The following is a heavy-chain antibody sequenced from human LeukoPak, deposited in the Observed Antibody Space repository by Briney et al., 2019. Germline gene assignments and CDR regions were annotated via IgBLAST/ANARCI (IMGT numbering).Heavy chain of an antibody. CDR3: AKVPGYGSGYCH. CDR1: GASISTSDYY. D-gene: IGHD3-10*01. V-gene: IGHV4-39*07. CDR2: IYYSGST. J-gene: IGHJ4*02. Sequence: NPSETLSLTCSVSGASISTSDYYWGWIRQPPGKGLEWIGSIYYSGSTYYNPSLKSRVTISVDTSKNQFSLKLNSMTAADTAIYYCAKVPGYGSGYCHWGQGTLVTVSS.